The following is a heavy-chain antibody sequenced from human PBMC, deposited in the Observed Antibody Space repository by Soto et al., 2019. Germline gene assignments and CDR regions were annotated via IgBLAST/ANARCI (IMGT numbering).Heavy chain of an antibody. CDR1: GGSITSDY. CDR3: ARAHVFPRALDV. D-gene: IGHD3-10*02. J-gene: IGHJ6*02. Sequence: SETLSLTCIVSGGSITSDYRSWIRQPPGKGLEWIGYIYYSGSTNYNPSLKSRVTISVDTSKNQFSLKLSSVTTADTAVYYCARAHVFPRALDVWGQGTTVTVSS. V-gene: IGHV4-59*01. CDR2: IYYSGST.